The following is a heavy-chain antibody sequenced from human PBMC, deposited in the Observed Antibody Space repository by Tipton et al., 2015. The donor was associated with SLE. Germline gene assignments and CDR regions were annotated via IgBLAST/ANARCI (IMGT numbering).Heavy chain of an antibody. J-gene: IGHJ5*02. CDR1: GGSISSGSYY. CDR2: IYTSGST. Sequence: LRLSCTVSGGSISSGSYYWSWIRQPAGKGLEWIGYIYTSGSTNYNPSLKSRVTISVDTSKNQFSLKLSSVTAADTAVYYCARYWGVELGWFDPWGQGTLVTVSS. D-gene: IGHD1-7*01. V-gene: IGHV4-61*09. CDR3: ARYWGVELGWFDP.